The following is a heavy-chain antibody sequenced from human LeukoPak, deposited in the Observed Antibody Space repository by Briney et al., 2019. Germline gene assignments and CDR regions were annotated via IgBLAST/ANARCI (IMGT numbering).Heavy chain of an antibody. CDR3: ARSIVVAGIVSDYYYYAMDV. CDR1: GGSISSYY. Sequence: SETLSLTCIVSGGSISSYYWSWIRQPPGKGLEWVGYIYYSGSTTYNPSLKSRVTISLQTSKKQFSLKLSSVTAEDTAVYYCARSIVVAGIVSDYYYYAMDVWGQGTTVTVSS. D-gene: IGHD6-19*01. J-gene: IGHJ6*02. V-gene: IGHV4-59*08. CDR2: IYYSGST.